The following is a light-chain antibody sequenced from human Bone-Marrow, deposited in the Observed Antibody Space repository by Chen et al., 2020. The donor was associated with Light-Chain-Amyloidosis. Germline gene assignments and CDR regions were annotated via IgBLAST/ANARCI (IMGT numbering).Light chain of an antibody. CDR1: QLGDKF. V-gene: IGLV3-1*01. CDR3: QTLYRKTVV. CDR2: QDD. J-gene: IGLJ2*01. Sequence: SYELTQAPSVSVSPGQTAMITCSWYQLGDKFVFWYQQRPTQSPVVVIYQDDKRPSGIPEQFYNSNAGNEATLPIGVTQTEYEGDNYCQTLYRKTVVFGGGTRLTFL.